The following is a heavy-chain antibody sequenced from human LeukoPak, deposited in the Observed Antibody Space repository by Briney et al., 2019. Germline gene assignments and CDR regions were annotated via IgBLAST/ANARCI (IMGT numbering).Heavy chain of an antibody. V-gene: IGHV4-61*01. CDR1: GGSVSSGSYY. CDR2: IYYSGST. D-gene: IGHD3-9*01. J-gene: IGHJ6*04. Sequence: SETLFLTCTVSGGSVSSGSYYWSWIRQPPGKGLEWIGYIYYSGSTNYNPSLKSRVTISVDTSKNQFSLKLSSVTAADTAVYYCARVGILTGYLPTHYYGMDVWGKGTTVTVSS. CDR3: ARVGILTGYLPTHYYGMDV.